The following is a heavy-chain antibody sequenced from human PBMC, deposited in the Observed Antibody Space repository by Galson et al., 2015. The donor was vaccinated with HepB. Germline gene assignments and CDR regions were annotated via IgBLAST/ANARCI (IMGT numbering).Heavy chain of an antibody. CDR2: NSPYNGNT. Sequence: SVKVSCKASGYSFTGYGIGWVRQAPGQGLAWMGWNSPYNGNTNYAQKFQGRVTVTTDTSTSTAYMELRRLRSDDTAVYYCARDVLYGDYDVSDFAYWGQGTLVTVSS. J-gene: IGHJ4*02. D-gene: IGHD4-17*01. CDR1: GYSFTGYG. V-gene: IGHV1-18*01. CDR3: ARDVLYGDYDVSDFAY.